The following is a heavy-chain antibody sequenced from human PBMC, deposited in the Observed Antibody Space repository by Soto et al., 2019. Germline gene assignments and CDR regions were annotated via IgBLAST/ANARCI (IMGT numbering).Heavy chain of an antibody. Sequence: SETLSLTCTVSGDSISSSGYYWGWIRQPPGKGLEWIGSIYYSGSTYYNMSLKSRVTISVDTSKNQFSLKLSSVTAADTAVYYCARHRHNPLSYCDYWGQGTLVSVSS. CDR1: GDSISSSGYY. J-gene: IGHJ4*02. V-gene: IGHV4-39*01. CDR3: ARHRHNPLSYCDY. D-gene: IGHD1-20*01. CDR2: IYYSGST.